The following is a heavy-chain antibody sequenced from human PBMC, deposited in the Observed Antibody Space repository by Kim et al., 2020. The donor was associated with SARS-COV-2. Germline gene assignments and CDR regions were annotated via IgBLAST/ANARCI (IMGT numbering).Heavy chain of an antibody. V-gene: IGHV4-34*01. Sequence: NYNPSLKSRVTISVDTSKNQFSLKLSSVTAADTAVYYCARGGRFRYGMDVWGQGTTVTVSS. J-gene: IGHJ6*02. D-gene: IGHD3-3*01. CDR3: ARGGRFRYGMDV.